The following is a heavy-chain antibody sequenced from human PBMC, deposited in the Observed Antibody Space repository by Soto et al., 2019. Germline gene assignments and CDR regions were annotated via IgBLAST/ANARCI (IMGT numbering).Heavy chain of an antibody. CDR3: ARGQLWLRTYDY. CDR2: IYYSGST. CDR1: CASISSSSNY. J-gene: IGHJ4*02. D-gene: IGHD5-18*01. Sequence: PSETLSLTCTVSCASISSSSNYWGWIRQPPGKGLEWIGSIYYSGSTYYNPSLKSRVTISVDTSKNQFSLKLSSVTAADTAVYYCARGQLWLRTYDYWGQGTLVTVSS. V-gene: IGHV4-39*01.